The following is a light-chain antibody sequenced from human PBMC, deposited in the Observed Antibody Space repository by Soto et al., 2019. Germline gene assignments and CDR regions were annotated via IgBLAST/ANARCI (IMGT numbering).Light chain of an antibody. V-gene: IGKV3-11*01. CDR1: QSVSSY. Sequence: EIVLTQSPATLSSSPGERATLSCRASQSVSSYLAWYQQKPGQAPRLLIYAASNMATGIPARFSGSGSGTDFTLTISSLEPEDFAVYYYQQRSNWPPRITFGQGTRLEIK. J-gene: IGKJ5*01. CDR3: QQRSNWPPRIT. CDR2: AAS.